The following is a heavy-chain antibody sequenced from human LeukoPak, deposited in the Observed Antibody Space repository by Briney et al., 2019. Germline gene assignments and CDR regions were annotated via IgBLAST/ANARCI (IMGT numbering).Heavy chain of an antibody. CDR3: ARGRWSGQHAPLSDY. D-gene: IGHD1-1*01. CDR1: GYTFTSYD. J-gene: IGHJ4*02. V-gene: IGHV1-8*01. CDR2: MNPNSGNT. Sequence: GASVKVSCKASGYTFTSYDINWVRQAAGQGLEWMGWMNPNSGNTGYAQEFQGRVTMTRNTSISTAYMELSSLRSEDTAVYYCARGRWSGQHAPLSDYWGQGTLVTVSS.